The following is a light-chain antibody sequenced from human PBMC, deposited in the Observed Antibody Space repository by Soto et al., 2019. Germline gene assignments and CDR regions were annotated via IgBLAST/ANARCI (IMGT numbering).Light chain of an antibody. CDR3: QQYNDWPLT. V-gene: IGKV3-15*01. CDR1: QSVSTN. J-gene: IGKJ4*01. Sequence: EIVMTQSPATLSVSPGERATLSCRASQSVSTNLAWYQQKPGQAPRLLIYGASTRATGFPARFSGSGSGTEFTLTISSLQSEDFSVYYWQQYNDWPLTFGGGTKVEIK. CDR2: GAS.